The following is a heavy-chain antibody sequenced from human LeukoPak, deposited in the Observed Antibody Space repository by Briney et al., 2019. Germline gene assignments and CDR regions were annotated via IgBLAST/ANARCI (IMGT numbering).Heavy chain of an antibody. J-gene: IGHJ5*02. Sequence: GGSLRLSCAASGFTVSSNYMSWVRQAPGNGLEWVSLIYSGGSTYYADSVKGRFTMSRDDSKNTLYLQMNSLRAGDTAVYYCARGGGSGSYYTEFDPWGQGTLVTVSS. CDR1: GFTVSSNY. V-gene: IGHV3-53*01. CDR3: ARGGGSGSYYTEFDP. CDR2: IYSGGST. D-gene: IGHD3-10*01.